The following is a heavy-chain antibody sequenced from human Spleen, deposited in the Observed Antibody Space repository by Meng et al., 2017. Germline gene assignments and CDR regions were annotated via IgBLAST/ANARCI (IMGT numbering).Heavy chain of an antibody. CDR3: ARGPTTMAHDFDY. CDR2: INHSGST. V-gene: IGHV4-34*01. Sequence: QLHLQHGGQGLFKSAETLSPPVVVSGGSFSDYYWSWIRQPPGKGLEWIGEINHSGSTNYNPSLESRATISVDTSQNNLSLKLSSVTAADSAVYYCARGPTTMAHDFDYWGQGTLVTVSS. D-gene: IGHD4-11*01. J-gene: IGHJ4*02. CDR1: GGSFSDYY.